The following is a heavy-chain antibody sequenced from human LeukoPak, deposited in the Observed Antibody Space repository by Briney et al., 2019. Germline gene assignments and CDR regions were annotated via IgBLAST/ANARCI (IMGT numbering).Heavy chain of an antibody. CDR1: GGSISSYY. CDR3: ARDVYKYDSSGSRAFDI. D-gene: IGHD3-22*01. J-gene: IGHJ3*02. Sequence: SESLSLTCTVSGGSISSYYWSWIRQPPGKGLEWIGYSYYSGSTNYNPSLKRRVTISVDTSKNQFSLKLSSVTAADTAVYYCARDVYKYDSSGSRAFDIWGQGTMVTVSS. V-gene: IGHV4-59*01. CDR2: SYYSGST.